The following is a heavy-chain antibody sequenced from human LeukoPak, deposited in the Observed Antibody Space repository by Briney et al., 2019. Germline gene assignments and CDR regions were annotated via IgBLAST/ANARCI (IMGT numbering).Heavy chain of an antibody. CDR2: ISNDGSRK. J-gene: IGHJ4*02. V-gene: IGHV3-30*03. CDR1: GFTFSRHG. D-gene: IGHD5-18*01. Sequence: GGSLRLSCAPSGFTFSRHGMHWVRQAPGKGLEWVAIISNDGSRKYYAHSVEGRFTISRDNSKNTLYLQLNSLRADDTAVYYCARGYSYGYNYWGQGTLVTVSS. CDR3: ARGYSYGYNY.